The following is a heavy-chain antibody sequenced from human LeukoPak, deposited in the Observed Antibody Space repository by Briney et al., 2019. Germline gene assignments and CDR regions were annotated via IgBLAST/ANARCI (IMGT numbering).Heavy chain of an antibody. J-gene: IGHJ5*02. CDR1: GGSLNSYY. Sequence: SETLSLTCTVSGGSLNSYYWNWIRQSPGKGLEWIGYVFYTGSTNYNPSLKSRVTISADTSKNLFSLTLKSVTAADTAIYYCAKGGHSSGWFNWFDPWGQGALVIVSS. CDR2: VFYTGST. CDR3: AKGGHSSGWFNWFDP. V-gene: IGHV4-59*01. D-gene: IGHD6-19*01.